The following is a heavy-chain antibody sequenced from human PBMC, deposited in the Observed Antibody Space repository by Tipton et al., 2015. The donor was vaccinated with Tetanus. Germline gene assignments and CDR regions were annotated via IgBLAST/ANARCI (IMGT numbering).Heavy chain of an antibody. J-gene: IGHJ6*02. CDR1: GYTFTGYY. CDR2: IDPNSGGT. Sequence: QLVQSGAEVKKPGASVKVSCKASGYTFTGYYIYWVRQAPGQGLEWMGWIDPNSGGTVYAQKFQGRVTMTRDTSISTAYMGLRSLRSDDTAAYYCARDRGDYIYYGMDVWGPGTTVTVS. D-gene: IGHD3-22*01. CDR3: ARDRGDYIYYGMDV. V-gene: IGHV1-2*02.